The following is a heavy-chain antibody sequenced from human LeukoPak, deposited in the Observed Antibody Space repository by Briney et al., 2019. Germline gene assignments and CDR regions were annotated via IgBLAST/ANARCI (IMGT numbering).Heavy chain of an antibody. J-gene: IGHJ4*02. CDR1: GDSISSSSYY. Sequence: SETLSLTCTVSGDSISSSSYYWVWLRQPPGKGLEWIATIHYTGSTYYDPSLKSRVTISVDTSKNQFSLKLSSVTAADTAMYYCARYWGPYDNSGAYFDYWGQGTLVTVSS. D-gene: IGHD3-22*01. CDR2: IHYTGST. CDR3: ARYWGPYDNSGAYFDY. V-gene: IGHV4-39*01.